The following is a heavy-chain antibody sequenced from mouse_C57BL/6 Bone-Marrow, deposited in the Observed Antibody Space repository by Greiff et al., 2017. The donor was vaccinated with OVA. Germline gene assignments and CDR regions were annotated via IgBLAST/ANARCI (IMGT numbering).Heavy chain of an antibody. V-gene: IGHV1-9*01. CDR3: AAYSPRGFAY. D-gene: IGHD2-10*01. J-gene: IGHJ3*01. CDR1: GYTFTGYW. Sequence: QVQLQQSGAELMKPGASVKLSCKATGYTFTGYWIEWVKQRPGNGLEWIGEILPGSGSTNYNDKFKGNATFTADTSSNTAYMQLSSLTTEYSAIYYCAAYSPRGFAYWGQGTLVTVSA. CDR2: ILPGSGST.